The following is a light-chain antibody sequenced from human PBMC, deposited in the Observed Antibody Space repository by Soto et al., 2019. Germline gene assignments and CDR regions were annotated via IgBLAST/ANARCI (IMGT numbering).Light chain of an antibody. V-gene: IGKV3-20*01. CDR2: GAS. J-gene: IGKJ4*01. Sequence: ELVLTQSPGTLSVSPGERATLSCRASQTVSSTYLAWYQQKPGQAPRLLIHGASSRATGISDRFSGSGSGTDFTLTISRLEAADSAVYCCQQYDHSPRLTFGGGTKVEIK. CDR3: QQYDHSPRLT. CDR1: QTVSSTY.